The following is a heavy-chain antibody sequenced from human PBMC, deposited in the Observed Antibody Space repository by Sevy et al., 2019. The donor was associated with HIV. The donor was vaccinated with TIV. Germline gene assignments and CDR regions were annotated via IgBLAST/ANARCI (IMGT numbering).Heavy chain of an antibody. V-gene: IGHV3-21*01. CDR3: ARGGSSWPYFDY. D-gene: IGHD6-13*01. CDR1: AFTFSSYP. J-gene: IGHJ4*02. CDR2: ISGLSNYI. Sequence: VGSLRLSCAASAFTFSSYPMNWVRQAPGKGLEWVSYISGLSNYIYYADSVKGRFTISRDNAKNSLYLQMNSLRVEDTAVYYCARGGSSWPYFDYWGQGTLVTVSS.